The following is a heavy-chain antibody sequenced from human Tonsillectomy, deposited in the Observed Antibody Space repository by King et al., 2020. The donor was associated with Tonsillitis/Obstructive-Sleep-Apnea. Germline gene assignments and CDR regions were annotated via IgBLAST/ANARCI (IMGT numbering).Heavy chain of an antibody. CDR3: AKAGAVAGSNWFDP. V-gene: IGHV3-21*01. D-gene: IGHD6-19*01. CDR2: ISSSSSYI. CDR1: GFTFSSYS. Sequence: VQLVESGGGLVKPGGSLRLSCAASGFTFSSYSMNWVRQAPGKGLEWGSSISSSSSYISYADSVKGRFTISSDNAKNSLYLEMKSQRAEDTAVYYCAKAGAVAGSNWFDPWGQGTLVTVSS. J-gene: IGHJ5*02.